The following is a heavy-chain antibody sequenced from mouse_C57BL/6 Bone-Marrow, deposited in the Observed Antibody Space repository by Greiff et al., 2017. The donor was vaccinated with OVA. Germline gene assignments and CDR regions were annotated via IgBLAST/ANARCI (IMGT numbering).Heavy chain of an antibody. D-gene: IGHD1-1*01. CDR2: IRNKANGYTT. Sequence: EVQRVESGGGLVQPGGSLSLSCAASGFTFTDYYMSWVRQPPGKALEWLGFIRNKANGYTTEYSATVTGRFTISSDNSQSIHYLQMNALGAENSTTYDWAGYGTTAVPPFHAMDYWGQGTTVTVSS. J-gene: IGHJ4*01. CDR1: GFTFTDYY. CDR3: AGYGTTAVPPFHAMDY. V-gene: IGHV7-3*01.